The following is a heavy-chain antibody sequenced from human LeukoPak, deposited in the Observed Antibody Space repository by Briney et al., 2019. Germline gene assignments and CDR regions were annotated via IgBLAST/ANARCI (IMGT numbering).Heavy chain of an antibody. D-gene: IGHD3-16*01. J-gene: IGHJ4*02. CDR2: ISGSGGST. CDR3: ARGNDYIWGSYLAY. V-gene: IGHV3-23*01. CDR1: GFTFSSYG. Sequence: GGTLRLSCAASGFTFSSYGMSWVRQAPGKGLDWVSAISGSGGSTYYADAVKGRFTISRDNSKNTLYLQMNSLRAEDTAVYYCARGNDYIWGSYLAYWGQGTLVTVSS.